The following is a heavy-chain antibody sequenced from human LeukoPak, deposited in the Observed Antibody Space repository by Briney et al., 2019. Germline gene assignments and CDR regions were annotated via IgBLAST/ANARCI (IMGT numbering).Heavy chain of an antibody. J-gene: IGHJ4*02. D-gene: IGHD1-26*01. V-gene: IGHV1-18*01. CDR2: ISAYNGNT. CDR1: GYTFTSYG. CDR3: ARYSVSYYPFDY. Sequence: ASVKVSCKASGYTFTSYGISWVRQAPGQGLEWMGWISAYNGNTNYAQTLQGRVTMTTDTSTSTAYMELRSLRSDDTAVYYCARYSVSYYPFDYWGQGTLVTVSS.